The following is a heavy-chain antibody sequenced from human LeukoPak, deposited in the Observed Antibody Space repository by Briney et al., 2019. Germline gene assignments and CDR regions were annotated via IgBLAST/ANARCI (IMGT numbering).Heavy chain of an antibody. V-gene: IGHV3-23*01. D-gene: IGHD3-10*01. J-gene: IGHJ4*02. CDR2: ISGSGGST. CDR3: AKDQIPRVRGVIALDY. Sequence: GGSLRLSCAASGFTFSSYAMSWVRQAPGKGLEWVSAISGSGGSTYYADSVKGRFTISRDNSKNTLYLQMNSLRAEDTAVYYCAKDQIPRVRGVIALDYWGRGTLVTVSS. CDR1: GFTFSSYA.